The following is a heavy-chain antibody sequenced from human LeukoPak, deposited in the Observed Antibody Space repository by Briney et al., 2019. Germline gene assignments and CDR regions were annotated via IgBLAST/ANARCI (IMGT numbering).Heavy chain of an antibody. CDR1: GYTFTSYY. V-gene: IGHV1-2*06. D-gene: IGHD3-3*01. Sequence: ASVKVSCKASGYTFTSYYMHWVRQATGQGLEWMGRINPNSGGTNYAQKFQGRVTMIRDTSISTAYIELSRLRSDGTAVYYCARAFYFWSGYYTGGLSSLLGYWGQGTLVTVSS. CDR2: INPNSGGT. J-gene: IGHJ4*02. CDR3: ARAFYFWSGYYTGGLSSLLGY.